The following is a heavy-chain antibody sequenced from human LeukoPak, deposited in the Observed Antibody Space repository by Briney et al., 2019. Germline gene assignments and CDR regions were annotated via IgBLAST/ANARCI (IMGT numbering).Heavy chain of an antibody. CDR1: GFTFDDYA. CDR2: ISWDSYSI. J-gene: IGHJ4*02. V-gene: IGHV3-9*01. CDR3: AKGSRISVSGRFDN. Sequence: PGGSLRLSCEASGFTFDDYAMHWVRQVPGKGLEWVSGISWDSYSIGYADSVKGRFTISRDNAQKSLVLEMNSLRAEDTAFYYCAKGSRISVSGRFDNWGQGTLVTVSS. D-gene: IGHD6-19*01.